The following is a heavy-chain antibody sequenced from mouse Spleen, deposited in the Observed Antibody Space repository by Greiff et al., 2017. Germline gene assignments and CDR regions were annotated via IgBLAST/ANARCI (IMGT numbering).Heavy chain of an antibody. CDR3: ARRGNSSGYSLPY. Sequence: QVQLQQPGAELVRPGSSVKLSCKASGYTFTSYWMDWVKQRPGQGLEWIGNIYPSDSETHYNHKFKDKATLTVDKSSSTAYMQLSSLTSEDSAVYCCARRGNSSGYSLPYWGQGTLVTVSA. V-gene: IGHV1-61*01. CDR1: GYTFTSYW. CDR2: IYPSDSET. J-gene: IGHJ3*01. D-gene: IGHD3-2*02.